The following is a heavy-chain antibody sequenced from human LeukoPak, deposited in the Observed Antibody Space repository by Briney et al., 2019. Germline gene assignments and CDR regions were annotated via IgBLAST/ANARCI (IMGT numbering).Heavy chain of an antibody. D-gene: IGHD5-24*01. J-gene: IGHJ3*02. CDR3: ARVKDDNNYDRAFDI. V-gene: IGHV4-59*01. Sequence: SETLSLTCTVSGGSMSTYYWSWLRQPPGRGLEWIGYVYYDGNNDYNPSLKSRVTKSIDTSKKQFSLKLTSVTAADTAVYYCARVKDDNNYDRAFDIWGQGTMVTVSS. CDR1: GGSMSTYY. CDR2: VYYDGNN.